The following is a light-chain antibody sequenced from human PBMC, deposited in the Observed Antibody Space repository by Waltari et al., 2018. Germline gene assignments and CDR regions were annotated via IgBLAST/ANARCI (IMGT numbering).Light chain of an antibody. J-gene: IGLJ3*02. Sequence: QSALTQPASGSGSPGQSITISCTGTSSDVGGYNYGSWYQQHPGTAPKLMIYGVSNRPAGVSNRLSGSKCGNTASLTISGPQAEDEAAYYCSSYTSSSAWVFGGGTQLTVL. CDR2: GVS. CDR3: SSYTSSSAWV. CDR1: SSDVGGYNY. V-gene: IGLV2-14*01.